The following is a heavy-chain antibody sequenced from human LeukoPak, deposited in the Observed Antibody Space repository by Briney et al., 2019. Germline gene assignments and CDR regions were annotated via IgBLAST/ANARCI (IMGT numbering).Heavy chain of an antibody. V-gene: IGHV4-59*01. CDR2: IYYSGST. Sequence: SETLSLTCTVSGGSISSYYRSWIRQPPGKGLEWIGYIYYSGSTNYNPSLKSRVTISVDTSKNQFSLKLSSVTAADTAVYYCARGLNQLVGATGYYYYYMDVWGKGTTVTVSS. D-gene: IGHD1-26*01. CDR3: ARGLNQLVGATGYYYYYMDV. CDR1: GGSISSYY. J-gene: IGHJ6*03.